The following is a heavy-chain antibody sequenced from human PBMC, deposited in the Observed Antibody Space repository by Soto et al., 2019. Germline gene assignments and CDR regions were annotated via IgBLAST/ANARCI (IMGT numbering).Heavy chain of an antibody. V-gene: IGHV2-5*02. D-gene: IGHD6-19*01. CDR3: AHAPGIAVTTNWFDP. J-gene: IGHJ5*02. CDR2: IYWDDDK. CDR1: GFSLSTSEVG. Sequence: QITLKESGPTLVKPTQTLTLTCTFSGFSLSTSEVGVGWIRQPPGKALQWLALIYWDDDKRYSPSLKSRLTLTKDATKNQVVLTMTTMDPVDTATYYCAHAPGIAVTTNWFDPWGQGILVTVSS.